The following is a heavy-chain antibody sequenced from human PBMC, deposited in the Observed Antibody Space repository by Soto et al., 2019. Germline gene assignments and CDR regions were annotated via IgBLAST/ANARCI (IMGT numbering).Heavy chain of an antibody. J-gene: IGHJ4*02. CDR1: CGSLRNSPCH. CDR3: ARRPSRSSGCYGGIS. V-gene: IGHV4-39*07. CDR2: IKYSGTT. Sequence: PSQTLSLTCTVSCGSLRNSPCHLGWIRQPPGKGLEWIASIKYSGTTFYNPSLKSRVTLSVDTSKNQFSLKLNSVTAADTAVYYCARRPSRSSGCYGGISWGQGTLVTVS. D-gene: IGHD6-19*01.